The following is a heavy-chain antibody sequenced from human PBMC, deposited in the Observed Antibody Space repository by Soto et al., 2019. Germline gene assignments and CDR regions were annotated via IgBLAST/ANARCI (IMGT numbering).Heavy chain of an antibody. J-gene: IGHJ5*02. D-gene: IGHD2-8*01. V-gene: IGHV3-53*02. CDR1: GFTVSSNY. CDR3: ARERDGHNPNWFDL. Sequence: EVQVVETGGGLIQPGGSLRLSCAVSGFTVSSNYMSWVRQPPGKGPEWVSDIYSGGSTYYADSVKGRFTISRDNSKNTLYRQMNSLSAEDTAVYYCARERDGHNPNWFDLWGPGTLVTVSS. CDR2: IYSGGST.